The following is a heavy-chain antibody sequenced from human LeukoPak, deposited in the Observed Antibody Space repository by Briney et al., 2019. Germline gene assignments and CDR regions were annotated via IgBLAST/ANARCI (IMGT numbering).Heavy chain of an antibody. CDR2: IKQDGSEM. D-gene: IGHD3-16*01. J-gene: IGHJ6*02. CDR1: GFTFTIYW. V-gene: IGHV3-7*01. Sequence: GGSRRLSCAASGFTFTIYWMNWVRHAPGKGLEWVANIKQDGSEMYYVDSVKGRFTISRDNAKNSVYLQMNSLRAEDTAVYYCARDAHRGGGLDVWGQGTTVTVSS. CDR3: ARDAHRGGGLDV.